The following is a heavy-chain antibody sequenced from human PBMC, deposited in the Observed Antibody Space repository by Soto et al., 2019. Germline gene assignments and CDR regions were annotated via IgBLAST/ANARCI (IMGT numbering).Heavy chain of an antibody. Sequence: PGGSLRLSCAASGFTFTNYGMHWVRQAPGKGLEWVSSISSSNSYIYYADSVKGRFTISKDNAKNSLYLQMISLRAEDTAVYYCARDCSGGSCYAYWGQGTLVTVSS. CDR3: ARDCSGGSCYAY. CDR1: GFTFTNYG. J-gene: IGHJ4*02. CDR2: ISSSNSYI. V-gene: IGHV3-21*01. D-gene: IGHD2-15*01.